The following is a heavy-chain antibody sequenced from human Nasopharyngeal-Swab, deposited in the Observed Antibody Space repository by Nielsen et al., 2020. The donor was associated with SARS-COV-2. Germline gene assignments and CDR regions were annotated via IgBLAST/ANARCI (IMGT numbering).Heavy chain of an antibody. D-gene: IGHD6-13*01. CDR2: MNPNSGNT. CDR1: GYTFTSYD. V-gene: IGHV1-8*01. Sequence: ASVKVSCKASGYTFTSYDINWVRQATGQGLEWMGWMNPNSGNTGYAQKFQGRVTMTRNTSISTAYMELSSLRSEDTAVYYCARDSSSSWPIYYYYYGMDVWGQGTTVTVSS. J-gene: IGHJ6*02. CDR3: ARDSSSSWPIYYYYYGMDV.